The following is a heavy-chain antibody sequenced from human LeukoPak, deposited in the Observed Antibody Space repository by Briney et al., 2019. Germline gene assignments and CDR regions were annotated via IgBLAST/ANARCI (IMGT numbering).Heavy chain of an antibody. CDR1: GFTFSSYA. CDR2: ISYDGSNK. J-gene: IGHJ4*02. CDR3: AREGIAVAGIVD. V-gene: IGHV3-30-3*01. D-gene: IGHD6-19*01. Sequence: PGGSLRLSCAASGFTFSSYAMHWVRQAPGKGLEWVAVISYDGSNKYYADSVKGRFTISRDNSKNTLYLQINSLRAEDTAVYYCAREGIAVAGIVDWGQGTLVTVSS.